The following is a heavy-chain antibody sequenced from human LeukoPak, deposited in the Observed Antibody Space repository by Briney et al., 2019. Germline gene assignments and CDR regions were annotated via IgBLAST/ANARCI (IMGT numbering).Heavy chain of an antibody. Sequence: PGGSLRLSCAASGFTFSSYSMDWVRQAPGKGLEWVSYISSSSSTIYYADSVKGRFTISRDNAKNSLYLQMNSLRAEDTAVYYCARALARLRYNWFDPWGQGTLVTVSS. V-gene: IGHV3-48*01. J-gene: IGHJ5*02. CDR2: ISSSSSTI. CDR1: GFTFSSYS. D-gene: IGHD3-16*01. CDR3: ARALARLRYNWFDP.